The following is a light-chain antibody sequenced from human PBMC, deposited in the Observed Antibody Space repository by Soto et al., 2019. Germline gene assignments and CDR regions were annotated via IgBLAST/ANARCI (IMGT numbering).Light chain of an antibody. J-gene: IGKJ5*01. Sequence: EIVLTQSPGTLSLSPGERATLSCRASQSISNFLAWYQQKPGQAPRLLIYDASNRATGIPARFSGSGSGTDVTLTISSLEPDDFAVYYCQQRSNWLIAFGQGTRLEIK. CDR3: QQRSNWLIA. CDR1: QSISNF. V-gene: IGKV3-11*01. CDR2: DAS.